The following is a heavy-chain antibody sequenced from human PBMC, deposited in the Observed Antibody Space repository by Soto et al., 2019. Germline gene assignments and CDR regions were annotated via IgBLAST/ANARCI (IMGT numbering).Heavy chain of an antibody. V-gene: IGHV3-48*02. CDR1: GFTFSSYS. CDR2: ISSSSSTI. J-gene: IGHJ4*02. D-gene: IGHD3-3*01. Sequence: GGSLRLSCAASGFTFSSYSMNWVRQAPGKGLEWVSYISSSSSTIYYADSVKGRFTISRDNAKNSLYLQMNSLRDEDTAVYYCARGQRRNFGVVTDFDYWGQGTLVTVSS. CDR3: ARGQRRNFGVVTDFDY.